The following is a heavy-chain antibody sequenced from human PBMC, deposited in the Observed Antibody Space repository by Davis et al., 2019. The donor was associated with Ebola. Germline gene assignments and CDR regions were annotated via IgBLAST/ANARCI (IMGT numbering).Heavy chain of an antibody. D-gene: IGHD3-10*01. CDR1: VITFSSYA. V-gene: IGHV3-23*01. Sequence: GESLKIPCTDSVITFSSYAMTWVRQAPGKGLEWVSAISGSGGSTYYADSVKGRFTISRDNSKKTLYLQMNSLRAEDTAVYYCAKDLWFGELSDLYYYYGMDVWGKGTTVTVSS. CDR2: ISGSGGST. J-gene: IGHJ6*04. CDR3: AKDLWFGELSDLYYYYGMDV.